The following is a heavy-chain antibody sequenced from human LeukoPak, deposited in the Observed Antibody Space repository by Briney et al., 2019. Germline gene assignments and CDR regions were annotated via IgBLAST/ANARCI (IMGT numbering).Heavy chain of an antibody. Sequence: TSETLSLTCAVPGYSISSGYYWGWIRQPPVKGLEWIGSMYHSGSTYYNPSLKSRVTISVDTSNNQFSLKLSSVTAADTAVYYCARLWSGGSGSRRVDFDYWGQGTLVTVSS. J-gene: IGHJ4*02. CDR3: ARLWSGGSGSRRVDFDY. D-gene: IGHD1-26*01. CDR2: MYHSGST. CDR1: GYSISSGYY. V-gene: IGHV4-38-2*01.